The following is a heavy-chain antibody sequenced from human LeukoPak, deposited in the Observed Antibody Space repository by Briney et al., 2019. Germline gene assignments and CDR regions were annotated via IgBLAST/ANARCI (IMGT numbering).Heavy chain of an antibody. CDR2: IYHSGST. CDR1: GYSIRSGDY. V-gene: IGHV4-38-2*02. J-gene: IGHJ4*02. CDR3: ARASTTFDD. Sequence: SETLSLTCTVSGYSIRSGDYWGWIRPPPGKGLEWIGSIYHSGSTYYNPSLKSRVTISVDTSKNQFSLKLNSVTAADTAVYFCARASTTFDDWGQGTLVTVSS. D-gene: IGHD1-14*01.